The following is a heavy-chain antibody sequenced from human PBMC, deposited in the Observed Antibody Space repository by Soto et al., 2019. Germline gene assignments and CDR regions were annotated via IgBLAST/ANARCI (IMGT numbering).Heavy chain of an antibody. V-gene: IGHV3-21*01. CDR2: ISTSSSYI. Sequence: GGSLRLSCAASGFTFSSYSMNWVRQAPGKGLEWVSSISTSSSYIYYADSVKGRFTISRDNAKNSLYLQMNSLRAEDTAVYYCVRDSFPPGVAARGVFDPWGQGTLVTVSS. D-gene: IGHD2-15*01. CDR1: GFTFSSYS. CDR3: VRDSFPPGVAARGVFDP. J-gene: IGHJ5*02.